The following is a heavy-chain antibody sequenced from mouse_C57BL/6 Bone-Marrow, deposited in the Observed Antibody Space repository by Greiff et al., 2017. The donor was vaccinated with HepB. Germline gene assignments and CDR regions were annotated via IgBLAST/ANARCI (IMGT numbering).Heavy chain of an antibody. CDR1: GYAFSSYW. CDR3: ARAVHLTGTFAY. J-gene: IGHJ3*01. V-gene: IGHV1-80*01. D-gene: IGHD4-1*01. CDR2: IYPGDGDT. Sequence: QVQLQQSGAELVKPGASVKISCKASGYAFSSYWMNWVKQRPGKGLEWIGQIYPGDGDTNYNGKFKGKATLTADKSSSTAYMQLSSLTSEDSAVYFCARAVHLTGTFAYWGQGTLVTVSA.